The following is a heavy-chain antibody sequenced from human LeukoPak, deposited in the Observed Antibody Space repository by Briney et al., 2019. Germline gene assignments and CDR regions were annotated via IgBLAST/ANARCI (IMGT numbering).Heavy chain of an antibody. V-gene: IGHV1-2*02. D-gene: IGHD6-19*01. CDR3: ASTNGGEQWLLTTPY. CDR1: GYTFTGYY. J-gene: IGHJ4*02. Sequence: AASVKVSCKASGYTFTGYYMHWVRQAPGQGLEWMGWINPNSGGTNYAQKFQGRVTMTRDTSISTAYMELSRLRSDDTAVYYCASTNGGEQWLLTTPYWGQGTLVTVSS. CDR2: INPNSGGT.